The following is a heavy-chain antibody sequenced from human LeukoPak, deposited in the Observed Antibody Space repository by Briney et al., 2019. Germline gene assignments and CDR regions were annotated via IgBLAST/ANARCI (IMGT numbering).Heavy chain of an antibody. CDR2: IYSGGST. CDR1: GVTARSNY. Sequence: GGSLRLSCAASGVTARSNYMSWVRQAPGKGLEWVSGIYSGGSTYYADSVKGRFTIATDNSKNTLYLEMNSLRAEDTAVYYCERAPWDSDWYWGQGTLVTVSS. J-gene: IGHJ4*02. V-gene: IGHV3-66*01. CDR3: ERAPWDSDWY. D-gene: IGHD6-19*01.